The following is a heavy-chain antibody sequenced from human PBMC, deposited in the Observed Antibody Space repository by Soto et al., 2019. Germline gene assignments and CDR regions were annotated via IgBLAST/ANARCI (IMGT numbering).Heavy chain of an antibody. Sequence: PGGSLRLSCAASGFTFSSYGIHWVRQAPGKGLEWVGIIWYDGSNKYYADSVKGRFTISRDSSKNTVYLQMDSLRVGDTAVYYCVRDNIVGASFFDYWGQGAVVTVSS. D-gene: IGHD1-26*01. J-gene: IGHJ4*02. CDR2: IWYDGSNK. CDR3: VRDNIVGASFFDY. CDR1: GFTFSSYG. V-gene: IGHV3-33*01.